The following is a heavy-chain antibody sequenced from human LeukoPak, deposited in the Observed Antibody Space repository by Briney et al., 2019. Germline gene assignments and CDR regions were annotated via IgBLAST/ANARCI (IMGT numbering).Heavy chain of an antibody. CDR2: ISSSSSYI. D-gene: IGHD3-3*01. V-gene: IGHV3-21*01. J-gene: IGHJ4*02. CDR1: GFTFSSYS. Sequence: GGSLRLSCAASGFTFSSYSMNWVRQAPGKGLEWVSSISSSSSYIYYADSVKGRFTISRDNAKNSLYLQMNSLRAEDTAVYYCARASYYDFWSGYYTEAFFDYWGQGTLVTVSS. CDR3: ARASYYDFWSGYYTEAFFDY.